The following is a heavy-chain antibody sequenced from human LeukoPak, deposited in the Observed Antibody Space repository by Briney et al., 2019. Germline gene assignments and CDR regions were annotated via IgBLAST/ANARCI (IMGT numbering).Heavy chain of an antibody. CDR2: ISRSGTII. CDR3: ARERDDYYFDY. J-gene: IGHJ4*02. V-gene: IGHV3-48*03. D-gene: IGHD3-3*01. Sequence: PGGSLRLSCAASGFTFSGYEMNWVRQAPGKGLEWVSYISRSGTIISYADSVRGRLTISRDNAKNSLYLQMNSLSAEDTAVYYCARERDDYYFDYRGQGTLVTVSS. CDR1: GFTFSGYE.